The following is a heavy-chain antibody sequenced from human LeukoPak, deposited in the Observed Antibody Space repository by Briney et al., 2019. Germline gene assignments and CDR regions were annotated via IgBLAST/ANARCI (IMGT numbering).Heavy chain of an antibody. CDR1: GYSISSGYY. CDR3: ARFRQYNYGYCDY. CDR2: IYHSEST. V-gene: IGHV4-38-2*02. J-gene: IGHJ4*02. Sequence: SETLSLTCTVSGYSISSGYYWGWVRQPPGKGLEWIATIYHSESTFYNPSLKSRVTISGDTSKNQFSLNLSSVTAADTAVYYCARFRQYNYGYCDYWGQGTLVTVSS. D-gene: IGHD5-24*01.